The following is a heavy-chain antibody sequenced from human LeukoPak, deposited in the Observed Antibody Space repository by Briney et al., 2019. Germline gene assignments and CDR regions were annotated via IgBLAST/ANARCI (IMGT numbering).Heavy chain of an antibody. J-gene: IGHJ4*02. CDR3: AKIPSGY. V-gene: IGHV3-30*18. CDR1: GFTFSSYG. Sequence: GSLILSCAASGFTFSSYGMHWVRQAPGKGLEWVAVISYDGSNKYYADSVKGRFTISRDNSKNTLYLQMNSLRAEDTAVYYCAKIPSGYWGQGTLVTVSS. CDR2: ISYDGSNK. D-gene: IGHD2-21*01.